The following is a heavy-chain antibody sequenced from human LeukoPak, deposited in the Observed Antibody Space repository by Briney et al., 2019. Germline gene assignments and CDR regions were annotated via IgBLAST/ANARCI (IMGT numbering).Heavy chain of an antibody. J-gene: IGHJ6*03. Sequence: PGGSLRLSCAASGFTFSSYAMHWVRQAPGKGLEWVAVISYDGSNKYYADSVKARFTISRDNYQNTVSLQLNNLRIEDTALYYCAKTSLSDPSGHYYYMDVWGKGTTVTVSS. D-gene: IGHD3-3*01. V-gene: IGHV3-30*04. CDR1: GFTFSSYA. CDR3: AKTSLSDPSGHYYYMDV. CDR2: ISYDGSNK.